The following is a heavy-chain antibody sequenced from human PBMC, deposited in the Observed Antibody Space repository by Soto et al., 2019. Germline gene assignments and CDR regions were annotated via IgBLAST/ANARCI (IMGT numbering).Heavy chain of an antibody. Sequence: QVQLQESGPGLVKPSQTLSLTCTVSGGSISSGGYYWSWIRQHPGKGLEWIGYIYYSGSTYYNPSLKSRVTISVDTSKNQFCLKLSSVTAADTAVYYCARTSIKVGATFAYWGQGTLVTVSS. J-gene: IGHJ4*02. CDR1: GGSISSGGYY. D-gene: IGHD1-26*01. CDR2: IYYSGST. CDR3: ARTSIKVGATFAY. V-gene: IGHV4-31*03.